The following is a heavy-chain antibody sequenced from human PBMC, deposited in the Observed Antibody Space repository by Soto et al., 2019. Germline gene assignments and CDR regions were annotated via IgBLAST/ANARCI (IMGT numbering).Heavy chain of an antibody. D-gene: IGHD3-9*01. Sequence: ASVKVSCKASGYTFTSYDINWVRQATGQGLEWMGWMNPNSGNTGYAQKFQGRVTMTRNTSISTAYMELSSLRSEDTAVYYCAVEPTGYDILTGYGDYWGQGTMVTVYS. J-gene: IGHJ4*02. CDR1: GYTFTSYD. CDR3: AVEPTGYDILTGYGDY. V-gene: IGHV1-8*01. CDR2: MNPNSGNT.